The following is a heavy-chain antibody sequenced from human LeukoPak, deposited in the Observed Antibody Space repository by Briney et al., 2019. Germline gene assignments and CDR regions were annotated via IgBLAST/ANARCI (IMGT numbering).Heavy chain of an antibody. Sequence: GASVKVSCKASGYTFTSYGISWARQAPGQGLEWMGWISAYNGNTNYARKLQGRVTMTTDTSTSTAYMELRSLRSEDTAVYYCARGRRDCSSTSCCYWFDPWGQGTLVTVSS. CDR3: ARGRRDCSSTSCCYWFDP. D-gene: IGHD2-2*01. V-gene: IGHV1-18*01. CDR2: ISAYNGNT. CDR1: GYTFTSYG. J-gene: IGHJ5*02.